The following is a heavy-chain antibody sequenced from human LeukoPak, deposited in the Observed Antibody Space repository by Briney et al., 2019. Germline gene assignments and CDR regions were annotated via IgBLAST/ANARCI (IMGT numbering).Heavy chain of an antibody. J-gene: IGHJ4*02. V-gene: IGHV1-18*01. CDR2: ISAYNGNT. D-gene: IGHD1-26*01. Sequence: ASVKVSCKASGYTFTSYDINWVRQATGQGLEWMGWISAYNGNTNYAQKLQGRVTMTTDTSTSTAYMELRSLRSDDTAVYYCARDPGRGGSDLFDYWGQGTLVTVSS. CDR1: GYTFTSYD. CDR3: ARDPGRGGSDLFDY.